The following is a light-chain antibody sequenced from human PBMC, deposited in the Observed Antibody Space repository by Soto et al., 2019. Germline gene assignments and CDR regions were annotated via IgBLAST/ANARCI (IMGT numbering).Light chain of an antibody. Sequence: VQMTQSPSSLSASVGDRVTITCLASQDISNYLNWYQQNPGKAPKLLISDASRLETGVPSRFSGRGSGTDFTFTISSLQPEDIATYYCQQYHSLITFGQGRRLEIK. V-gene: IGKV1-33*01. CDR1: QDISNY. J-gene: IGKJ5*01. CDR2: DAS. CDR3: QQYHSLIT.